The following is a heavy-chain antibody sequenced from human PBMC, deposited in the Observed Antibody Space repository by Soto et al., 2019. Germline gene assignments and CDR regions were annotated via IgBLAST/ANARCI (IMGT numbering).Heavy chain of an antibody. J-gene: IGHJ4*02. CDR2: INSDGSST. V-gene: IGHV3-74*01. Sequence: EVQLVESGGGLVQPGGSLRLSCAASGFAFSSYWMYWVRQAPWKRLVWVSRINSDGSSTSYADSVKGRFTISRDNAKNTLYLQMNSLRAEDTAVYYCAVAVAGPTAIGYWGQGTLVTVSS. D-gene: IGHD6-19*01. CDR3: AVAVAGPTAIGY. CDR1: GFAFSSYW.